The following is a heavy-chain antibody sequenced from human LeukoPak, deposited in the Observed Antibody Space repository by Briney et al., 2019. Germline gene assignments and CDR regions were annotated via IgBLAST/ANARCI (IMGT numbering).Heavy chain of an antibody. CDR2: IYVTGST. D-gene: IGHD3-9*01. J-gene: IGHJ6*03. CDR1: GYSISSGYY. V-gene: IGHV4-61*02. CDR3: ARDARYFDWLSAYYYYYYYMDV. Sequence: SETLSLTCTVSGYSISSGYYWSWIRQPAGKGLEWIGRIYVTGSTNYNPSLKSRVTISVDTSKNQFSLKVTSVTAADTAVYYCARDARYFDWLSAYYYYYYYMDVWGKGTTVTISS.